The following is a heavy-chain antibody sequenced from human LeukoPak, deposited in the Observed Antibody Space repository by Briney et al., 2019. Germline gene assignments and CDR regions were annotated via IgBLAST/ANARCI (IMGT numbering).Heavy chain of an antibody. Sequence: GGSLGLSCAGSGLTFSSYSMNWVRQAPGKGLEWVSSISSSSSYIYYADSVKGRFTISRDNAKNSLYLQMNSLRAEDTAVYYCASDRGWVSPNQCFDYWGQGTLVTVSS. CDR2: ISSSSSYI. CDR1: GLTFSSYS. J-gene: IGHJ4*02. V-gene: IGHV3-21*01. D-gene: IGHD3-10*01. CDR3: ASDRGWVSPNQCFDY.